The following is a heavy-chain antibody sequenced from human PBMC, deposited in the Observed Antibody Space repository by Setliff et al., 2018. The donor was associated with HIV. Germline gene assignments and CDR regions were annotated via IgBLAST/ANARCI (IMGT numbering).Heavy chain of an antibody. J-gene: IGHJ5*02. D-gene: IGHD3-10*01. CDR2: IFPSGTT. CDR3: ARDRSNYGSGSSAYNWFDP. Sequence: PSETLSLTCTVSGDSMRNYYWSWLRQPAGKGLEWIGRIFPSGTTDYSPSLKSRVTMSIDTSKDQFSLNLKSVTAADTAAYFCARDRSNYGSGSSAYNWFDPWGQGNQVTVSS. CDR1: GDSMRNYY. V-gene: IGHV4-4*07.